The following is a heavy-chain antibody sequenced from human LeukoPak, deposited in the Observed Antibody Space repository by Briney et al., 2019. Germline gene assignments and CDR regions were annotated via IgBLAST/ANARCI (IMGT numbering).Heavy chain of an antibody. CDR2: ISWNSGVI. Sequence: PGGSLRLSCTASGFSFDDHAMPWVRQAPGKGLEWLSGISWNSGVIRYADSVKGRFTISRDNAKNSLYLQMNSLRAEDMALYYCAKDQGATYFYYMDVWGKGTTVAVSS. CDR3: AKDQGATYFYYMDV. CDR1: GFSFDDHA. V-gene: IGHV3-9*03. J-gene: IGHJ6*03.